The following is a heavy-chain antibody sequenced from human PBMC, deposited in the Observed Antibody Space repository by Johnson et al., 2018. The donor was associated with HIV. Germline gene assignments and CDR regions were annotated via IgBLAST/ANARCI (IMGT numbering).Heavy chain of an antibody. Sequence: VQLVESGGGLVQPRGSLRLSCVASGFTFSDCAMSWVRQGPGKGLEWVSAITVSGYNTYYADSVKGRFTISRDNAKNSLYLQINSLRAEDTAVYYCAKEAADDAFDIWGQGKMVTVSS. CDR3: AKEAADDAFDI. J-gene: IGHJ3*02. V-gene: IGHV3-23*04. CDR1: GFTFSDCA. D-gene: IGHD6-25*01. CDR2: ITVSGYNT.